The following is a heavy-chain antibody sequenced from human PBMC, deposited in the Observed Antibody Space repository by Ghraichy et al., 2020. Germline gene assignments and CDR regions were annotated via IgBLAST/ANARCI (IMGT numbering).Heavy chain of an antibody. V-gene: IGHV4-59*02. J-gene: IGHJ4*02. CDR3: ARGGRYYDRSGYFDD. D-gene: IGHD3-22*01. Sequence: LSLTCSVSNGSVTGYYWSWLRQPPGQGLEWIAYIYSSGTTYYNPSLQSRVTISIDTSKNQISLKVTSLTAADTAVYYCARGGRYYDRSGYFDDWGQGTLVTVTS. CDR1: NGSVTGYY. CDR2: IYSSGTT.